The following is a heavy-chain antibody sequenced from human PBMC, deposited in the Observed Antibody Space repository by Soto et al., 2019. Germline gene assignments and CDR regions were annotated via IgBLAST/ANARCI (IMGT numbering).Heavy chain of an antibody. V-gene: IGHV6-1*01. D-gene: IGHD1-1*01. CDR1: GDSVSSNSAA. J-gene: IGHJ5*02. Sequence: TLSLTCAISGDSVSSNSAAWNWIRQSPSRGLEWLGRTYYRSKWYNDYAVSVKSRITINPDTSKNQFSLQLNSVTPEDTAVYYCAESTTGTTTGWFDPWGQGTLVTVSS. CDR2: TYYRSKWYN. CDR3: AESTTGTTTGWFDP.